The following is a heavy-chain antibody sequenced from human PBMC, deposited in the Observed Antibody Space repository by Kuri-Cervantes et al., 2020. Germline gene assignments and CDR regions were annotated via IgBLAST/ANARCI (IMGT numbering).Heavy chain of an antibody. Sequence: ASVKVSCKASGYTFTSYGISWVRQAPGQGLEWMGWISAYNGNTDYAQKLQGRVTITTDTSTSTAYLELRSLRSDDTAVYYCARATMKPQGYYYYYGMDGWGQGTTVTVSS. D-gene: IGHD3-22*01. V-gene: IGHV1-18*01. CDR1: GYTFTSYG. CDR3: ARATMKPQGYYYYYGMDG. CDR2: ISAYNGNT. J-gene: IGHJ6*02.